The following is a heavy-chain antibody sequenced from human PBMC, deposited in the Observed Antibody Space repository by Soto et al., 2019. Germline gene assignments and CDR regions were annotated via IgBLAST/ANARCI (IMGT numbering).Heavy chain of an antibody. J-gene: IGHJ6*02. CDR3: ARVRAPDWAHYYGMAV. V-gene: IGHV1-46*03. Sequence: ASVKVSCKASGNTFTSYYMHWVRQAPGQGLEWMGIINPSSGSTSYAQKFQGRVTMTRDTSTSTVYMELSSLRSEDTAVYYCARVRAPDWAHYYGMAVWGQGTTVPVSS. D-gene: IGHD3-9*01. CDR2: INPSSGST. CDR1: GNTFTSYY.